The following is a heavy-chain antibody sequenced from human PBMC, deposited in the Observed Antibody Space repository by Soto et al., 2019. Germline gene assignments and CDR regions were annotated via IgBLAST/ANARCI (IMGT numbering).Heavy chain of an antibody. D-gene: IGHD2-8*01. Sequence: GGSTRLSCAASGFTVYSYAMSWVRQEPGKGLEWVSAISGSGGSTYYADSVKGRFTISRDNSKNTLYLQMNSLRAEDTAVYYCAKDADTEYCTNGVCYTGEVNWFDPWGQGTLVTVSS. CDR2: ISGSGGST. J-gene: IGHJ5*02. V-gene: IGHV3-23*01. CDR1: GFTVYSYA. CDR3: AKDADTEYCTNGVCYTGEVNWFDP.